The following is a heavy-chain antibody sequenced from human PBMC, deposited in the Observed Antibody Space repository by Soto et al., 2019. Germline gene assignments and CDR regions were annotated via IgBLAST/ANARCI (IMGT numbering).Heavy chain of an antibody. Sequence: SVKVSCKASGGTFSSYAISWVRQAPGQGLEWMGGIIPIFGTANYAQKFQGRVTITADESTSTAYMELSSLRSEDTAVYYCARRAAAGTLDWFDPWSQGTLVTVSS. V-gene: IGHV1-69*13. CDR1: GGTFSSYA. CDR2: IIPIFGTA. J-gene: IGHJ5*02. D-gene: IGHD6-13*01. CDR3: ARRAAAGTLDWFDP.